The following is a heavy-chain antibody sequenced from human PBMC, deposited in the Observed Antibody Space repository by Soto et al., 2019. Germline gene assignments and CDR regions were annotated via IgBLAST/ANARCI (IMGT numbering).Heavy chain of an antibody. CDR3: ARDGYGDYIGYYFDY. J-gene: IGHJ4*02. D-gene: IGHD4-17*01. Sequence: ASVKVSCKASGYTFTSYAMHWVRQAPGQRLEWMGWINAGNGNTKYSQKFQGRVTITRDTSASTAYMELSSLRSEDTAVYYCARDGYGDYIGYYFDYWGQGTLVTVSS. CDR1: GYTFTSYA. V-gene: IGHV1-3*01. CDR2: INAGNGNT.